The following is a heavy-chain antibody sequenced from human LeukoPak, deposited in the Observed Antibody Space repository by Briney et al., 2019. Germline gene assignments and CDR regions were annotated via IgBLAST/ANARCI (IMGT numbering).Heavy chain of an antibody. V-gene: IGHV1-2*02. CDR3: ASSVGATTDWFDP. Sequence: ASVKVSCKASGYTFTGSYMHWVRQAPGQGLEWMGWINPNSGGTNYAQKFQGRVTMTRDTSISTAYMELSRLRSDDTAVYYCASSVGATTDWFDPWGQGTLVTVSS. CDR1: GYTFTGSY. J-gene: IGHJ5*02. D-gene: IGHD1-26*01. CDR2: INPNSGGT.